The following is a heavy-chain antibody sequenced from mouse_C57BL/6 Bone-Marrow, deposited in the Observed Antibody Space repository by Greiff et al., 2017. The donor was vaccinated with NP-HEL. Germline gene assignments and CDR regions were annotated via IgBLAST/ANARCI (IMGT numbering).Heavy chain of an antibody. Sequence: QVQLKQPGAELVMPGASVKLSCKASGYTFTSYWMHWVKQRPGQGLEWIGEIDPSDSYTNYNQKFKGKSTLTVDKSSSTAYMQLSSLTSEDSAVYYCARSEGSSYWYFDVWGTGTTVTVSS. V-gene: IGHV1-69*01. CDR1: GYTFTSYW. CDR2: IDPSDSYT. CDR3: ARSEGSSYWYFDV. J-gene: IGHJ1*03. D-gene: IGHD1-1*01.